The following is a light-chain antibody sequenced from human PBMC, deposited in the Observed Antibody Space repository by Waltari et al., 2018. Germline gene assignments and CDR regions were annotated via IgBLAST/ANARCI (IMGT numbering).Light chain of an antibody. CDR2: AAC. Sequence: DPQMTQYPSSLSASVGDRATITCRASQGVGNYLTWFQQKTGKAPKSLIYAACTLQSGGPSSFNGSGSGTYFTLTITSLQPEDCATYYCQQYNTYPHTFGQGTKLEIK. V-gene: IGKV1-16*01. CDR1: QGVGNY. CDR3: QQYNTYPHT. J-gene: IGKJ2*01.